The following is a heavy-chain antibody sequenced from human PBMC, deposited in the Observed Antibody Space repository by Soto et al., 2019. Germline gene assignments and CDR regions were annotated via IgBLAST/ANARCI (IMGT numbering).Heavy chain of an antibody. CDR3: ASSVDYWYFDP. D-gene: IGHD5-12*01. V-gene: IGHV3-66*01. J-gene: IGHJ2*01. Sequence: EVQLVESGGGLVQPGGSLRLSCAASGFTVSSNYMSWVRQAPGKGLEWVSVIYSGGTAYYADSVKGRFTISRDNSKNTLYLQMNTLRAEDTAVYYCASSVDYWYFDPWGRGTLVTVSS. CDR1: GFTVSSNY. CDR2: IYSGGTA.